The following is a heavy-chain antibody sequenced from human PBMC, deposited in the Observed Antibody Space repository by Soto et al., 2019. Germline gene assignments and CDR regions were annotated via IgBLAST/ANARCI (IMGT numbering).Heavy chain of an antibody. V-gene: IGHV3-30-3*01. J-gene: IGHJ4*02. D-gene: IGHD3-22*01. CDR1: GFTFSSYA. CDR3: AKDTYYYDRSGYYTYDH. CDR2: ISYDGSNK. Sequence: GGSLRLSCAASGFTFSSYAMHWVRQAPGKGLEWVAVISYDGSNKYYADSVKGRFTISRDNSKNTLYLQMNSLRAEDTAVYYCAKDTYYYDRSGYYTYDHWGQGTQVTVSS.